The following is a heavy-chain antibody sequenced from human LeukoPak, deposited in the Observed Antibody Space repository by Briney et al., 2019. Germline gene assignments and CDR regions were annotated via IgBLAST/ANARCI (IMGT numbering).Heavy chain of an antibody. V-gene: IGHV4-39*01. D-gene: IGHD3-22*01. CDR1: GGSISSSSYY. CDR2: IYYSGST. J-gene: IGHJ4*02. Sequence: SETLSLTCTVSGGSISSSSYYWGWIRQPPGKGLEWIGSIYYSGSTYYNPSLKSRVTISVDTSKNQFSLKLSSVTAADTAVYYCARVGGTGYYYDSSGYYPWYFDYWGQGTLVTVSS. CDR3: ARVGGTGYYYDSSGYYPWYFDY.